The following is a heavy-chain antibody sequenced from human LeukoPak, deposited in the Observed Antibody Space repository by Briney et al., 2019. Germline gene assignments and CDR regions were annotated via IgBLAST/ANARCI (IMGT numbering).Heavy chain of an antibody. Sequence: GGSLRLSCAASGFTFNSYGMHWARQDPGKGLEWVAFIRYDGKNQYYADSVKGRFTISRDNSKNMLYLQMSSLRAEDTAVFYCAKDPSGSGWYVDDWGQGTLVTVSS. CDR1: GFTFNSYG. D-gene: IGHD6-19*01. V-gene: IGHV3-30*02. CDR2: IRYDGKNQ. CDR3: AKDPSGSGWYVDD. J-gene: IGHJ4*02.